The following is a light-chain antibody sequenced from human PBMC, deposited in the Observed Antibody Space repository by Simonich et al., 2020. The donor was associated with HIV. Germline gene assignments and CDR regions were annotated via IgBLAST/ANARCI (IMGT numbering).Light chain of an antibody. CDR2: GAS. V-gene: IGKV3-15*01. CDR3: QQYNNWPPYT. CDR1: QSVSSY. J-gene: IGKJ2*01. Sequence: EIVLTQSPATLSLSPGERATLSCRASQSVSSYLAWYQQKPGQAPRLLIYGASTRATGIPARFSGSGSGTEFTLTISSMQSEDFAVYYCQQYNNWPPYTFAQGTKLEIK.